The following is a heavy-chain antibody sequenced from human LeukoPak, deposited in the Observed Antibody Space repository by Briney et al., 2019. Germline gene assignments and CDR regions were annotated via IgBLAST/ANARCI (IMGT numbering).Heavy chain of an antibody. V-gene: IGHV1-2*02. J-gene: IGHJ4*02. CDR2: INPNSGAT. CDR1: GYTFTGYY. D-gene: IGHD6-13*01. Sequence: ASVKVSCKASGYTFTGYYMHWVRQAPGQGLEWMGWINPNSGATNYAQTFQGRVTITRDTSISTAYMELSRLTSDDTAVYYCARAGSSSRWVNDYWGQGTLVTVSS. CDR3: ARAGSSSRWVNDY.